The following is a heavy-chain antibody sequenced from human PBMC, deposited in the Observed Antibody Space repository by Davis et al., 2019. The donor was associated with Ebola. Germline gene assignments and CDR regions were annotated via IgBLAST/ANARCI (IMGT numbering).Heavy chain of an antibody. CDR3: ARGVGVIARPYYYGMDV. V-gene: IGHV1-69*06. CDR2: IIPIFGTA. J-gene: IGHJ6*02. CDR1: GYTFTSYY. Sequence: AASVKVSCKASGYTFTSYYMHWVRQAPGQGLEWMGGIIPIFGTANYAQKFQGRVTITADKSTSTAYMELSSLRSEDTAVYYCARGVGVIARPYYYGMDVWGQGTTVTVSS. D-gene: IGHD2-21*01.